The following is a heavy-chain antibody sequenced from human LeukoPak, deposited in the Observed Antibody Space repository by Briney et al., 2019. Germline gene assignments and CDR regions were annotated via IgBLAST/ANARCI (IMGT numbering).Heavy chain of an antibody. V-gene: IGHV1-69*13. CDR3: ARDQDFWSGYYLNYGMDV. Sequence: GASVKVSCKASGYTFTSYGISWVRQAPGQGLEWMGGIIPIFGTANYAQKFQGRVTITADESTSTAYMELSSLRSEDTAVYYCARDQDFWSGYYLNYGMDVWGQGTTVTVSS. D-gene: IGHD3-3*01. CDR2: IIPIFGTA. CDR1: GYTFTSYG. J-gene: IGHJ6*02.